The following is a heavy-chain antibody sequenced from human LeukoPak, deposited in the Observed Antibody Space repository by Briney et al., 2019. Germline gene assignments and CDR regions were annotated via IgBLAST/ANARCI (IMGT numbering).Heavy chain of an antibody. Sequence: PSETLSLTCTVSGGSISSYYWSWIRQPPGKGLEGVWYIYYSGGTNYNPSPKSRVTISVEPSKNQFSLKLSSVTAADTAVYYCARTDSYYDSSGYWHYYFDYWGQGTLVTVSS. D-gene: IGHD3-22*01. V-gene: IGHV4-59*01. J-gene: IGHJ4*02. CDR1: GGSISSYY. CDR2: IYYSGGT. CDR3: ARTDSYYDSSGYWHYYFDY.